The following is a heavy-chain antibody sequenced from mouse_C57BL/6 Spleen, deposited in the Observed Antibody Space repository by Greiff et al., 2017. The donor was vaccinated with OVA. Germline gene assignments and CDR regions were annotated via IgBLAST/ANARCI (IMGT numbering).Heavy chain of an antibody. Sequence: EVKLVESGPGLVKPSQSLSLTCSVTGYSITSGYYWNWIRQFPGNKLEWMGYISYDGSNNYNPSLKNRISITRDTSKNQFFLKLNSVTTEDTATYYCARWGLRGDYAMDYWGQGTSVTVSS. V-gene: IGHV3-6*01. CDR2: ISYDGSN. CDR1: GYSITSGYY. D-gene: IGHD2-4*01. J-gene: IGHJ4*01. CDR3: ARWGLRGDYAMDY.